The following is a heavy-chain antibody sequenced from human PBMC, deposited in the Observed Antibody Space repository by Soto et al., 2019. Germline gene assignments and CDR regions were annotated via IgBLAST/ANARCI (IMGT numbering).Heavy chain of an antibody. Sequence: QVQLQESGPGLVKPSQTLSLTCTVSGGSISRGGSYWSWIRQHPGKGLEWIGNIYYSGGTYYNPSLKSRVTLAVDTSENQFSLRLSSVTDADTAVYYCARKDSGYADYMDVWCKGTTVTVSS. D-gene: IGHD5-12*01. J-gene: IGHJ6*03. CDR1: GGSISRGGSY. CDR2: IYYSGGT. V-gene: IGHV4-31*03. CDR3: ARKDSGYADYMDV.